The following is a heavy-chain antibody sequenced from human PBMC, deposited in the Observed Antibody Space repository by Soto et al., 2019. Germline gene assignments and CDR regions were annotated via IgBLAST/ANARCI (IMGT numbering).Heavy chain of an antibody. D-gene: IGHD2-2*01. J-gene: IGHJ6*02. CDR2: IIPIPGTA. Sequence: QVQLVQSGAEVKKPGSSVKFSCKASGGTFSSYAISWGRQALGQGLEWMGGIIPIPGTANYAQKFQGRVTITADESTSTAYMELRSLRSEDTAVYYCARSQGSSTSLEIYYYYYYGMDVWGQGTTVTVSS. CDR3: ARSQGSSTSLEIYYYYYYGMDV. V-gene: IGHV1-69*01. CDR1: GGTFSSYA.